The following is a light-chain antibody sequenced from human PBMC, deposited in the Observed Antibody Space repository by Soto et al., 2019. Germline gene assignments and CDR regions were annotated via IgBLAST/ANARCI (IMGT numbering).Light chain of an antibody. Sequence: EVVLTQSPATLSLSLGEVATLYCRASQSVDRDLAWYRQKPGQPPSLLIHGASTRAAGVPARFSGSGSETEFALVITGLQSEDFAVYFCHQYNQWPRTFGQGTKVDIK. CDR3: HQYNQWPRT. V-gene: IGKV3-15*01. CDR1: QSVDRD. J-gene: IGKJ1*01. CDR2: GAS.